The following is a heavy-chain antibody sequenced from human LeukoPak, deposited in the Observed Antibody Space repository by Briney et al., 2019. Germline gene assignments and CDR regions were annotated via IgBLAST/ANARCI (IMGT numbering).Heavy chain of an antibody. V-gene: IGHV3-23*01. CDR3: AKRSAESSGYFDY. J-gene: IGHJ4*02. D-gene: IGHD6-19*01. CDR2: ITGSGAFT. CDR1: GITFIKYS. Sequence: GGSLRLSCAASGITFIKYSMTWVRQAPGKGLEWVSAITGSGAFTDYADSVKGRFTISRDNSKNMLYLQMNSLRAEDTAVYYCAKRSAESSGYFDYWGQGTLVTVSS.